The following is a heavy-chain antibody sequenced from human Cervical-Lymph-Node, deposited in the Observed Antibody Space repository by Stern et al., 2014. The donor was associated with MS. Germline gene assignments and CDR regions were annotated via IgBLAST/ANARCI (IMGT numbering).Heavy chain of an antibody. CDR1: GFTFSDYY. J-gene: IGHJ6*02. CDR3: ARRGKQQLVYYYYGMDV. Sequence: VQLVESGGGLVKPGGSLRLSCAASGFTFSDYYMSWIRQAPGKGLEWVSYISSSSSYTNYADSVKGRFTISRDNAKNSLYLQMNSLRAEDTAVYYCARRGKQQLVYYYYGMDVWGQGTTVTVSS. CDR2: ISSSSSYT. V-gene: IGHV3-11*06. D-gene: IGHD6-13*01.